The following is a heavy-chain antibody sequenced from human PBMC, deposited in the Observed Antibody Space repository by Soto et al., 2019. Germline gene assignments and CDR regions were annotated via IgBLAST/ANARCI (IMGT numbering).Heavy chain of an antibody. CDR3: AKPTGTSPDRPPYDY. Sequence: GGSPILSGAASGFTFSNYTMNLARQPPGKGLEWVSGISGSGGSTYYADAVKGRFTISRDNSRNTLYLEMNSLRAEDTAVYYCAKPTGTSPDRPPYDYWGRGTLVTVSS. CDR2: ISGSGGST. V-gene: IGHV3-23*01. CDR1: GFTFSNYT. J-gene: IGHJ4*02. D-gene: IGHD1-1*01.